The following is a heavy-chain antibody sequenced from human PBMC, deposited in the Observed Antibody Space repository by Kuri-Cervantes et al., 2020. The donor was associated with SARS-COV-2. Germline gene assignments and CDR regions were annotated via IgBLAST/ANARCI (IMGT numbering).Heavy chain of an antibody. CDR1: GYTFTGYY. V-gene: IGHV1-2*04. CDR2: INPNSGGT. J-gene: IGHJ5*02. Sequence: ASVKVSCKASGYTFTGYYMHWVRQAPGQGLEWMGWINPNSGGTNYAQKFQGWVTMTRDTSISTAYMELSRLRSDDTAVYYCARDERGYSSNWFGPWGQGTLVTVSS. D-gene: IGHD6-13*01. CDR3: ARDERGYSSNWFGP.